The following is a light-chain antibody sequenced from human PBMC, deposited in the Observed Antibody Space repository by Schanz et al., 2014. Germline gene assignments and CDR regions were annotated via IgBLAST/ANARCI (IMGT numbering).Light chain of an antibody. Sequence: QAVVTQEASLTVSPGGTVTLTCASSTGPVTSGHYANWFQQKPGQAPRALIYSTTNKRTWTPARFSGSLVGGKAALTLSGVQPEDEADYYCLLHHGSRWVFGGGTKLTVL. V-gene: IGLV7-43*01. J-gene: IGLJ3*02. CDR2: STT. CDR3: LLHHGSRWV. CDR1: TGPVTSGHY.